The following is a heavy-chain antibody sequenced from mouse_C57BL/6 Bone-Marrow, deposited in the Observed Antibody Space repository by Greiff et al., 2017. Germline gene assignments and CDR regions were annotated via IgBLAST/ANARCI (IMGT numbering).Heavy chain of an antibody. Sequence: VQLQQSGAELVKPGASVKISCKASGYAFSSYWMHWVKQRPGKGLEWIGQIYPGDGDTNYNGKFKGKATLTADKSSSTAYMQLSSLTSEDSAVYFSARVVVLHDYWGQGTTLTVSS. CDR2: IYPGDGDT. J-gene: IGHJ2*01. D-gene: IGHD1-1*01. CDR3: ARVVVLHDY. V-gene: IGHV1-80*01. CDR1: GYAFSSYW.